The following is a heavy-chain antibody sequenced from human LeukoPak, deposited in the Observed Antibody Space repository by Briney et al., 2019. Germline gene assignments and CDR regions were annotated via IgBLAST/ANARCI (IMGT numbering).Heavy chain of an antibody. CDR1: GYTLTELS. CDR2: FDPEDGET. CDR3: ATGDVSGYDKLLDY. Sequence: ASVKVSCKVSGYTLTELSMHWVRQAPGKGLEWMGGFDPEDGETIYAQKFQGRVTMTEDTSTDTAYMELSSLRSEDTAVYYCATGDVSGYDKLLDYWGQGTLVTVSS. V-gene: IGHV1-24*01. J-gene: IGHJ4*02. D-gene: IGHD5-12*01.